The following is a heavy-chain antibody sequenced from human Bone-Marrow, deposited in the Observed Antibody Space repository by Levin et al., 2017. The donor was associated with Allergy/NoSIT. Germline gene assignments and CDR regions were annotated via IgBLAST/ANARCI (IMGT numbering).Heavy chain of an antibody. Sequence: GGSLRLSCAASGFTFDDYAMHWVRQAPGKGLEWVSGISWNSGSIGYADSVKGRFTISRDNAKNSLYLQMNSLRAEDTALYYCAKDMARSVGSGWDGCMDVWGQGTTVTVSS. V-gene: IGHV3-9*01. CDR2: ISWNSGSI. CDR1: GFTFDDYA. D-gene: IGHD6-19*01. CDR3: AKDMARSVGSGWDGCMDV. J-gene: IGHJ6*02.